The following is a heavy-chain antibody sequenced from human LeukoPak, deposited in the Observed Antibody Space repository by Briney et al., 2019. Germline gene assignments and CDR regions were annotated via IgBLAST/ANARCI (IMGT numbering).Heavy chain of an antibody. J-gene: IGHJ5*02. CDR1: GGSISSYY. D-gene: IGHD3-3*01. Sequence: SETLSLTCTVSGGSISSYYWSWIRQPPGKGLEWIGYIYYSGSTNYNPSLKSRVTISVDTSKNQFSLKLSSVTAADTAVYYCARQPSPHTYYDFWSGWDWFDPWGQEPWSPSPQ. CDR3: ARQPSPHTYYDFWSGWDWFDP. CDR2: IYYSGST. V-gene: IGHV4-59*01.